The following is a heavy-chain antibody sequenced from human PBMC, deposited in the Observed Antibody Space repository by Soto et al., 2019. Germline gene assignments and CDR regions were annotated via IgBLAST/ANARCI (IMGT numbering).Heavy chain of an antibody. V-gene: IGHV5-10-1*01. CDR2: IDPSDSYT. D-gene: IGHD6-19*01. CDR1: GYSFTIYW. CDR3: ARHLRAGYSSGYPTLNFDY. Sequence: GESLKISCKGSGYSFTIYWISWVRQMPGKGLEWMGRIDPSDSYTNYSPSFQGHVTISADKSISTAYLQWSSLKASDTAMYYCARHLRAGYSSGYPTLNFDYWGQGTLVTVSS. J-gene: IGHJ4*02.